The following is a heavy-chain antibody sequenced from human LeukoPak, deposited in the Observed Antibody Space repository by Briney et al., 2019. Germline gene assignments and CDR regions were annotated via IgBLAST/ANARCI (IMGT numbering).Heavy chain of an antibody. J-gene: IGHJ5*02. CDR2: IYYSGST. D-gene: IGHD3-10*01. CDR1: AGSISGYY. Sequence: SETLSLTCTVSAGSISGYYWRWTRQPPGKGLEWIGYIYYSGSTNYNPSLTSRVTISVDTPNNQFSLKLRSVTAADTAVYYCARDDNYYGEVWFDPWGQGSLVTVSS. CDR3: ARDDNYYGEVWFDP. V-gene: IGHV4-59*01.